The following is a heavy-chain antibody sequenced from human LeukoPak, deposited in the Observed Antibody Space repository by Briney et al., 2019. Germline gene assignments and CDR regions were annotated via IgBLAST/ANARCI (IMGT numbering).Heavy chain of an antibody. J-gene: IGHJ4*02. CDR1: GGSISSGDSY. CDR3: ARVPYFVAGGFGY. D-gene: IGHD3-9*01. Sequence: SETLSLTCTVSGGSISSGDSYWSWIRQPPGKGLEWIGYFYSSGSTYYNPSLKSRVTISVDTSKNQFSLKLSSVTAADTAVYYCARVPYFVAGGFGYWGQGTLVTVSS. V-gene: IGHV4-30-4*01. CDR2: FYSSGST.